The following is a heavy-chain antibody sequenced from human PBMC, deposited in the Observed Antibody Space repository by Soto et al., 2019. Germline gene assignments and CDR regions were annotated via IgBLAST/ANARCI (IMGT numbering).Heavy chain of an antibody. J-gene: IGHJ6*02. CDR1: GGSISSGGYS. Sequence: QLQLQESGSGLVKPSQTLSLTCAVSGGSISSGGYSWSWIRQPPGKGLEWIGYIYHSGSTYYNPSLKSRGTISVDRSKNQFSLKLSSVTAADTAVYYCARRRGFPYYSGMDVWGQGTTVTVSS. V-gene: IGHV4-30-2*01. CDR2: IYHSGST. CDR3: ARRRGFPYYSGMDV. D-gene: IGHD5-12*01.